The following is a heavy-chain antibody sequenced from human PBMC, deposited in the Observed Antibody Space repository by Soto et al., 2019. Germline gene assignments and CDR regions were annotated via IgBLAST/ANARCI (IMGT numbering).Heavy chain of an antibody. V-gene: IGHV3-23*01. CDR1: GFTFSTYA. D-gene: IGHD3-3*01. Sequence: PGGSLRLSCAASGFTFSTYAMTLVRQAPGKGLEWVAIISSSGDCTYYVDSVKGRFTISRENSRNTLSLQINSLRAEDTAVYYCAKNGDFWSWGMDVWGQGTTVTVSS. CDR3: AKNGDFWSWGMDV. CDR2: ISSSGDCT. J-gene: IGHJ6*02.